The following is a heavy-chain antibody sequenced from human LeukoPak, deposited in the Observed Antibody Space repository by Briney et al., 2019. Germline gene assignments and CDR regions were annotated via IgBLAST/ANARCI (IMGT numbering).Heavy chain of an antibody. D-gene: IGHD6-13*01. Sequence: GGSLRLSCAASGFIFSDYYMSWIRQAPGKGLEWVSYISSSGSTMYYTDSVKGRFTISRDNAKNSLYLQMNSLRAEDTAVYYCARGGSSSSWYANWFDPWGQGTLVTVSS. CDR3: ARGGSSSSWYANWFDP. CDR1: GFIFSDYY. V-gene: IGHV3-11*04. CDR2: ISSSGSTM. J-gene: IGHJ5*02.